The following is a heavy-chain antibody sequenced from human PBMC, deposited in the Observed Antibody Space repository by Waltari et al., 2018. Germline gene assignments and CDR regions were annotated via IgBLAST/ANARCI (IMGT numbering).Heavy chain of an antibody. D-gene: IGHD6-13*01. Sequence: EVQMVEYGGGLEKPEGSLILSCAASGFTFNLAWMTWVRQAPGKGLEWVGRIKSKGSGGTTDYAAPVKGRFTISRDDSKNTLYLQMNSLKTEDTAVYYCAKVRDTSSWSLEHWGQGTLVTVSS. CDR1: GFTFNLAW. CDR3: AKVRDTSSWSLEH. CDR2: IKSKGSGGTT. V-gene: IGHV3-15*01. J-gene: IGHJ4*02.